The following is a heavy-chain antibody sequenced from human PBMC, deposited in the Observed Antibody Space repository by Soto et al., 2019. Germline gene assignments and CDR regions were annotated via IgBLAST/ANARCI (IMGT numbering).Heavy chain of an antibody. D-gene: IGHD6-19*01. V-gene: IGHV1-2*02. CDR1: GYPYTNSY. Sequence: QVQLVQSGAEVRKPGASVKVSCKASGYPYTNSYMHWVRQAPGQGLEWMGWIHPNTGGTNYAQKFQGRVTMTRDTSVSTVYMELNSLISYDTAIYFCASDFRTRGWFRQAGNFAMDVWGQGTTVTVS. CDR2: IHPNTGGT. CDR3: ASDFRTRGWFRQAGNFAMDV. J-gene: IGHJ6*02.